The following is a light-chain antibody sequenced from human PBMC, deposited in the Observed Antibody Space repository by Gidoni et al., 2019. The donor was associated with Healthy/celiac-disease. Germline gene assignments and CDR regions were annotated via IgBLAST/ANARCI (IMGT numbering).Light chain of an antibody. V-gene: IGKV3-11*01. CDR2: DAS. CDR3: QQRSNWST. Sequence: EIVLTQSPATLSLSPGERATLSCRASQSVSSYLAWYQQKPGQAPRLLNYDASTRATGIPARFSGSGSGTDFTLTISSLEPEDFAVYYCQQRSNWSTFXGXTKVEIK. CDR1: QSVSSY. J-gene: IGKJ4*01.